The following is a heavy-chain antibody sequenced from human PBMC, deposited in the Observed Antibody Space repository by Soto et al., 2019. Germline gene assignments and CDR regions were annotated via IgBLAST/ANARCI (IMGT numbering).Heavy chain of an antibody. Sequence: PGGSLRLSCTASGFTFSFYNMSWVRQAPGKGLEFVSYISSSSSTIYYADSVKGRFTISRDNAKNSLYLQMSSLTDEDTALYYCARDNRDFWRGSFDYWGQGTLVTVSS. CDR1: GFTFSFYN. D-gene: IGHD3-3*01. CDR2: ISSSSSTI. CDR3: ARDNRDFWRGSFDY. J-gene: IGHJ4*02. V-gene: IGHV3-48*02.